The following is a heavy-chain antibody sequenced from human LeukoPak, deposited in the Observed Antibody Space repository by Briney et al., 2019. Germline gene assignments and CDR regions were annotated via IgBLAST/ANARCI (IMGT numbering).Heavy chain of an antibody. Sequence: PSETLSLTCTVSGGSISSSSYYWGWIRQPPGKGRGGIGSIYYSGSTYYNPSLKSRVTISVDTSKNQFSLKLSSVTAADTAVYYCARHVSSSWYGNWFDPWGQGTLVTVSS. CDR2: IYYSGST. CDR1: GGSISSSSYY. CDR3: ARHVSSSWYGNWFDP. V-gene: IGHV4-39*01. J-gene: IGHJ5*02. D-gene: IGHD6-13*01.